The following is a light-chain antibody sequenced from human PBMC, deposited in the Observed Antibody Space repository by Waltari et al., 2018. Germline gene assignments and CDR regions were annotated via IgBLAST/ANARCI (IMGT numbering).Light chain of an antibody. CDR1: QNILYSSNSKNY. Sequence: DIVMTQSPDSLAVSLGERATINCKSSQNILYSSNSKNYLAWYQHKPGQPPKLLIYWASTRESGVPDRFSGSGSEPDFTLTISSLQAEDVAVYYCQQYYSIPYTFGQGTKLEIK. V-gene: IGKV4-1*01. CDR3: QQYYSIPYT. J-gene: IGKJ2*01. CDR2: WAS.